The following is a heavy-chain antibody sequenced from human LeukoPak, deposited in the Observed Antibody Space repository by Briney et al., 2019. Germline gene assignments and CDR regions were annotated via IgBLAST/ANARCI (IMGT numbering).Heavy chain of an antibody. CDR3: ARGQQQLGSSNFDY. V-gene: IGHV3-74*01. Sequence: GGSLRLSCAASGFTFSSYWMHWVRQAPGKGLVWVPRINSDESSTSYAGSVKGRFTISRDSAKNTLYLQMNSLRAEDTAVYYCARGQQQLGSSNFDYWGQGTLVTVSS. CDR1: GFTFSSYW. D-gene: IGHD6-13*01. CDR2: INSDESST. J-gene: IGHJ4*02.